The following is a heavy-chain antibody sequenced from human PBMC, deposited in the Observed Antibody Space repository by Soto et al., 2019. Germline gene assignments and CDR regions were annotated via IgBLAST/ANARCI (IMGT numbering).Heavy chain of an antibody. V-gene: IGHV3-15*07. CDR3: SAFMGAFRD. D-gene: IGHD1-26*01. CDR2: VGATTAGGTT. J-gene: IGHJ4*02. CDR1: GFSFPNAG. Sequence: EVQLVESGGDLVQPGGSLRLSCAASGFSFPNAGMNWVRQAPGKGLEWVGRVGATTAGGTTDYPASVKDRFTVSRDDSINMVYLQMDSLKNVDTGVYYCSAFMGAFRDWRLGTLVIVSS.